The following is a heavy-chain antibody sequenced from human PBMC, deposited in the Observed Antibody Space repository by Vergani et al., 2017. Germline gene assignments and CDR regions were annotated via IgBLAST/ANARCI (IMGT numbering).Heavy chain of an antibody. V-gene: IGHV4-39*01. J-gene: IGHJ5*02. CDR3: ARHSTEEWLVKLGWIDP. D-gene: IGHD6-19*01. Sequence: QLQLQESGPGLVKPSATLSLTCSVSGASIRSSNYYWGWIRQPPGKGLEWIASIYYSGSTYYNPSLKRRVTISVDTSKNQFSLKLSSVTAADTVVYFCARHSTEEWLVKLGWIDPWGQGILVTVSS. CDR1: GASIRSSNYY. CDR2: IYYSGST.